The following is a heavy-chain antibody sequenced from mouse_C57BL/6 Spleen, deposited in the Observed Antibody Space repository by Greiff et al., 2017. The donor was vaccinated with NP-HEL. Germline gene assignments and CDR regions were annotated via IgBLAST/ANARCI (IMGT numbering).Heavy chain of an antibody. V-gene: IGHV1-59*01. CDR2: IDPSDSYT. CDR1: GYTFTSYW. CDR3: AYGSSYWGYAMDY. D-gene: IGHD1-1*01. Sequence: QVTLKESGAELVRPGTSVKLSCKASGYTFTSYWMHWVKQRPGQGLEWIGVIDPSDSYTKYNQKFKGKATLTVDTSSSTAYMQLSSLTSEDSAVYYCAYGSSYWGYAMDYWGQGTSVTVSS. J-gene: IGHJ4*01.